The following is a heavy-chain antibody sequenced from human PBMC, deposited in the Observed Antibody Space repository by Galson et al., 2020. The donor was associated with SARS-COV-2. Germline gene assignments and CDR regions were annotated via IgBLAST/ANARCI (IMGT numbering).Heavy chain of an antibody. CDR1: GFTFSSYG. CDR2: ISYDGSNK. V-gene: IGHV3-30*18. Sequence: GGSLRLSCAASGFTFSSYGMHWVRQAPGKGLEWVAVISYDGSNKYYADSVKGRFTISRDNSKNTLYLQMNSLRAEDTAVYYCAKDTGLELEIGWFDPWGQGTLVTVSS. J-gene: IGHJ5*02. CDR3: AKDTGLELEIGWFDP. D-gene: IGHD1-7*01.